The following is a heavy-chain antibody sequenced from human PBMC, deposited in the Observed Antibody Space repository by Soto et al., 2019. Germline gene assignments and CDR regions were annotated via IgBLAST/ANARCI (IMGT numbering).Heavy chain of an antibody. Sequence: QVQLVQSGAEVKKPGASVKVSCKASGYTFTSYGISWVRQAPGQGLEWMGWISAYNGNTNYAQKLQGRVTMTTDTSTSTAYMELRSLRPDDTAVYYCARDPHSYYDFWSGYLGTSDYWGQGTLVTVSS. J-gene: IGHJ4*02. D-gene: IGHD3-3*01. V-gene: IGHV1-18*01. CDR2: ISAYNGNT. CDR1: GYTFTSYG. CDR3: ARDPHSYYDFWSGYLGTSDY.